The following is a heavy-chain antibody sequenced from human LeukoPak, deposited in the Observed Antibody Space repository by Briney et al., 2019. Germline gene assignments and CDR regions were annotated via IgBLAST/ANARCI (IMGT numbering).Heavy chain of an antibody. D-gene: IGHD6-25*01. Sequence: SETLSLTCTVSGDSISSSNYFWGWIRQPPGKGLEWVGNIYHSWNTFYNPSLKSRVTISADTSKNQFSLKLTFVTVADTAVYYCARQLYSSATVWGQGTTVVVSS. CDR1: GDSISSSNYF. J-gene: IGHJ6*02. CDR2: IYHSWNT. V-gene: IGHV4-39*01. CDR3: ARQLYSSATV.